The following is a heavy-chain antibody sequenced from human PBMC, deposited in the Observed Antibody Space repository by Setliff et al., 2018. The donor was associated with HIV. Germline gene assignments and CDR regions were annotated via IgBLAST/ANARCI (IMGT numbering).Heavy chain of an antibody. CDR2: IHYNEKT. V-gene: IGHV4-39*01. CDR1: GGSISNSRYY. Sequence: PSETLSLTCTVSGGSISNSRYYWSWIRQPPGKGLEYIGSIHYNEKTYYNPSLKSRVTISVDTSKNQFSLKLSSVTAADAAVYYCASRVYYYDSSGYLREEGFDPWGQGTLVTVSS. J-gene: IGHJ5*02. CDR3: ASRVYYYDSSGYLREEGFDP. D-gene: IGHD3-22*01.